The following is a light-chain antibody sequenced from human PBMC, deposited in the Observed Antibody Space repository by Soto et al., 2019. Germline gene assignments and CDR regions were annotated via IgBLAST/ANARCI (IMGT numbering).Light chain of an antibody. Sequence: DIQMTQSPSSLSASVGDRVTITCRASQGISNYLVWYQQKPGKVPKLLIHAASTLQSGVPSRFSGSGSGTDFTLTITSLQPEDVATYYCQKYNSAPWTFGQGTKVAIK. J-gene: IGKJ1*01. CDR3: QKYNSAPWT. V-gene: IGKV1-27*01. CDR2: AAS. CDR1: QGISNY.